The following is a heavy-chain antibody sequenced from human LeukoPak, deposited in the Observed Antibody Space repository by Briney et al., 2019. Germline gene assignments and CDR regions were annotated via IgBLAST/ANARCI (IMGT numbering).Heavy chain of an antibody. J-gene: IGHJ4*02. V-gene: IGHV3-30*18. Sequence: GSLRPPCCAPGFPFRVLGIQRVRQAAGNGFEWVAVISYDGTSKYYADSVKGRFTISRDNSRNTLYLQMNSLRTEDTALYYCAKDQVSPSFWGQGTLVTVSS. D-gene: IGHD2-2*01. CDR3: AKDQVSPSF. CDR2: ISYDGTSK. CDR1: GFPFRVLG.